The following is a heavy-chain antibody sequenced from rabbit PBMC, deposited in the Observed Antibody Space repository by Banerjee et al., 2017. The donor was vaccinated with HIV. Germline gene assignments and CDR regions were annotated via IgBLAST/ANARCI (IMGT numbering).Heavy chain of an antibody. J-gene: IGHJ4*01. CDR3: ARGAVNSYWAYFNL. CDR1: GFSFSSSYY. CDR2: IYAGGGTT. V-gene: IGHV1S40*01. Sequence: QSLEESGGDLVQPGASLTLTCTASGFSFSSSYYMCWVRQAPGKGLEWIACIYAGGGTTYYASWAKGRFTISKTSSTTVTLQMTSLSAADTATYFCARGAVNSYWAYFNLWGPGTLVTVS. D-gene: IGHD8-1*01.